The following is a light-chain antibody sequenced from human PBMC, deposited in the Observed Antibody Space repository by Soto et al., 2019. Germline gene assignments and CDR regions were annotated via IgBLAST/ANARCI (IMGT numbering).Light chain of an antibody. CDR1: ALPKQY. CDR2: KDS. CDR3: QSADSSGTNQV. V-gene: IGLV3-25*02. J-gene: IGLJ1*01. Sequence: SYELPHPPSVSLSPGHTARITCSGDALPKQYAYWYQQKPGQAPVLVIYKDSERPSGIPERFSGSSSGTTVTLTISGVQAEDEADYYCQSADSSGTNQVLGTGTRSPP.